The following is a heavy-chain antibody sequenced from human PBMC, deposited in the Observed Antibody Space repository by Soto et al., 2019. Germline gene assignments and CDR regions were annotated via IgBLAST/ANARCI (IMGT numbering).Heavy chain of an antibody. V-gene: IGHV4-30-4*01. CDR1: GGSISSGDYY. CDR3: ARNPRDYDILTGYYREDWFDP. D-gene: IGHD3-9*01. Sequence: QVQLQESGPGLVKPSQTLSLTCTVSGGSISSGDYYWSWIRQPPGKGLEWIGYIYYSGSTYYNPSLKSRVTISVDTSKNQFSLKLSSVTAADTAVYYCARNPRDYDILTGYYREDWFDPWGQGTLVTVSS. CDR2: IYYSGST. J-gene: IGHJ5*02.